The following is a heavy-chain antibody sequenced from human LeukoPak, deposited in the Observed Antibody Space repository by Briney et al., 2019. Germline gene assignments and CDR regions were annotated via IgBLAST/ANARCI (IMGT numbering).Heavy chain of an antibody. CDR1: GVSVSSNS. J-gene: IGHJ5*02. CDR2: IYSGGET. Sequence: SGGSLRLSCAASGVSVSSNSMIWVRQAPGKGLEWVSLIYSGGETSYADSVKGRFSISRDNSKNTLYLQMNSLRVEDTAVYYCTRDPPAVAINTYAWGQGTLVTVSS. D-gene: IGHD6-13*01. V-gene: IGHV3-66*01. CDR3: TRDPPAVAINTYA.